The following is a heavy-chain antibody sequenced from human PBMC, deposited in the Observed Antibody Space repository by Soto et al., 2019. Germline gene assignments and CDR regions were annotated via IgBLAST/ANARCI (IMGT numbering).Heavy chain of an antibody. Sequence: EVQLVESGGSLVKPGGSLRLSCAASGFTFSNAWMNWVRQAPGKGLEWVGRINSKTDGETTDYAAPVEGRFTISRDDSKNTLYLQMNSLKSEDTAVYYCTIFSYSPNWGHGTLVTVSS. D-gene: IGHD6-13*01. CDR1: GFTFSNAW. J-gene: IGHJ4*01. CDR3: TIFSYSPN. V-gene: IGHV3-15*01. CDR2: INSKTDGETT.